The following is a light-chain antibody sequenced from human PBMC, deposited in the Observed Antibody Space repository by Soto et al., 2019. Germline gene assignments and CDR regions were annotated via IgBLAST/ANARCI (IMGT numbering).Light chain of an antibody. J-gene: IGKJ4*01. CDR3: QQYGSSPLS. CDR1: QSVSSSY. V-gene: IGKV3-20*01. CDR2: GAS. Sequence: EIVLTQSPGTLSLSPGERATLSCRASQSVSSSYLAWYQQKPGQAPRLLIYGASSRATGIPDRFSGSGSGTVFTLTISRLELEDFAVYYCQQYGSSPLSFRGGTKVEI.